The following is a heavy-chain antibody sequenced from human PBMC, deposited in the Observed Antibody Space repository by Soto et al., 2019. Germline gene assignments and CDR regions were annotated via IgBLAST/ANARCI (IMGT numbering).Heavy chain of an antibody. CDR2: IWYDGSNK. D-gene: IGHD3-3*01. V-gene: IGHV3-33*01. Sequence: QVQLVESGGGVVQPGRSLRLSCAASGFTFSSYGMHWVRQAPGKGLEWVAVIWYDGSNKYYEDSVKGRFTISRDNSKNTLYLQMNSLRAEDTAVYYCAREGGYDFWSAYDFDYWGQGTLVTVSS. J-gene: IGHJ4*02. CDR3: AREGGYDFWSAYDFDY. CDR1: GFTFSSYG.